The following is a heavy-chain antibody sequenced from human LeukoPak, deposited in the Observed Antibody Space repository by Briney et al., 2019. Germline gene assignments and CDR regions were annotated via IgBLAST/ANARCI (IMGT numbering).Heavy chain of an antibody. CDR3: ARGSYYGSGSSDY. CDR1: GYTFTGYY. J-gene: IGHJ4*02. CDR2: INPNSGGT. V-gene: IGHV1-2*02. D-gene: IGHD3-10*01. Sequence: GASVKVSCKASGYTFTGYYMHWVRQAPGQGLEWMGWINPNSGGTNYAQKFQGRVTMTRDTSTSTAYMELSRLRSDDTAVYYCARGSYYGSGSSDYWGQGTLVTVSS.